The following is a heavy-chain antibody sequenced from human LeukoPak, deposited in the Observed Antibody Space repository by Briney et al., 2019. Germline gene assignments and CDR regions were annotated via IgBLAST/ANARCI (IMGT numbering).Heavy chain of an antibody. V-gene: IGHV3-33*01. CDR1: GFILSTYG. J-gene: IGHJ5*02. Sequence: GGSLRLSCAASGFILSTYGMDCVRQAPGKGLEWVAGVWNDGSNKYYADSVKGRFTISRDNSKNTLYLQMNSLRAEDTAVYYCARGGYCGGGSCYPAHLNSWGQGTLVTVSS. CDR2: VWNDGSNK. D-gene: IGHD2-15*01. CDR3: ARGGYCGGGSCYPAHLNS.